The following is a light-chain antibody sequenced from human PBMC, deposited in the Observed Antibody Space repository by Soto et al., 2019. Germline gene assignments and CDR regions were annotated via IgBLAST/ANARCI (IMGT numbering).Light chain of an antibody. J-gene: IGLJ1*01. CDR3: QSYDSGLRGYV. CDR2: GNT. CDR1: TSNIGADYD. Sequence: QSALAQPPSVSGAPGQRVTISCSGTTSNIGADYDVQWYRQLPGTAPKLLIHGNTNRPSGVPDRFSGSKSGTSASLAITGLQSEDEGGYYCQSYDSGLRGYVFGSGTKLTVL. V-gene: IGLV1-40*01.